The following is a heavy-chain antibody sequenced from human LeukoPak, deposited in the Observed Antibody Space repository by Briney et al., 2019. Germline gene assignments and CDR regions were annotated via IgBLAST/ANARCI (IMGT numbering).Heavy chain of an antibody. V-gene: IGHV3-30-3*01. Sequence: GGSLRLSCAASGFTFSSYAMHWVRQAPGKGLEWVAVISYDGSNKYYADSVKGRFTISRDNSKNTLYLQMNSLRAEDTAVYYCARAFSYSSGHNAFDIWGQGTMVTVSS. D-gene: IGHD6-19*01. CDR2: ISYDGSNK. CDR1: GFTFSSYA. J-gene: IGHJ3*02. CDR3: ARAFSYSSGHNAFDI.